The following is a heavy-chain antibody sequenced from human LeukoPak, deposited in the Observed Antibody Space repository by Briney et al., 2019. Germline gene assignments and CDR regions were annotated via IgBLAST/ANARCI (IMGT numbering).Heavy chain of an antibody. CDR2: IDWDDDK. V-gene: IGHV2-70*04. Sequence: SGPALVKPTQTLTLTCTFSGFSLSTSRMRVSWIRQPPGKALEWLARIDWDDDKFYSTSLKTRLTISKDTSKDQVVLTMTNMDPVDTATYYCARTYCSAGSCYFLFDCWGQGTLVTVSS. D-gene: IGHD2-15*01. CDR1: GFSLSTSRMR. CDR3: ARTYCSAGSCYFLFDC. J-gene: IGHJ4*02.